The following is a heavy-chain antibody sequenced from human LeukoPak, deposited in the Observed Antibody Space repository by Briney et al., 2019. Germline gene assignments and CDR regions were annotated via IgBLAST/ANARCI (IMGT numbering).Heavy chain of an antibody. V-gene: IGHV3-48*01. CDR1: GFSFSSYG. J-gene: IGHJ6*03. CDR2: ISSSSSTI. CDR3: AREEYYMDV. Sequence: SGGSLRLSCTASGFSFSSYGMHWVRQAPGKGLEWVSYISSSSSTIYYADSVKGRFTISRDNAKNSLYLQMNSLRAEDTAVYYCAREEYYMDVWGKGTTVTVSS.